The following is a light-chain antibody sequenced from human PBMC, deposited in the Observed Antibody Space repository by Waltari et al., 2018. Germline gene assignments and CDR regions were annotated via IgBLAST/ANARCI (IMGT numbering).Light chain of an antibody. Sequence: EIVMTQSPATLSVSPGERATLSCRASQNVTTYLAWYQQKPGQAPSLLIHRASIRATDIPGRFSGSGSGTEFTLTISGLQSEDFAVYFCQHYNNWPLTFGGGTKVEIK. J-gene: IGKJ4*01. CDR3: QHYNNWPLT. V-gene: IGKV3-15*01. CDR2: RAS. CDR1: QNVTTY.